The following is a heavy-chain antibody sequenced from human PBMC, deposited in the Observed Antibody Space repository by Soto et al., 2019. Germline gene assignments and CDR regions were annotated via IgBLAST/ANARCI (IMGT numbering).Heavy chain of an antibody. CDR1: GGTFSSYA. V-gene: IGHV1-69*13. CDR2: IIPIFGTA. Sequence: SVKVSCKASGGTFSSYAISWVRQAPGQGLEWMGGIIPIFGTANYAQKFQGRVTITADESTSTAYMELSSLRSEDTAVYYCARERENCSGGSCYYGMDVWGQGTTVTVPS. CDR3: ARERENCSGGSCYYGMDV. J-gene: IGHJ6*02. D-gene: IGHD2-15*01.